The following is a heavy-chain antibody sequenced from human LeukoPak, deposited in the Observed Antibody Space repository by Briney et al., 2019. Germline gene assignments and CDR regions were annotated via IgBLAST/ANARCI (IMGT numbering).Heavy chain of an antibody. Sequence: PGRSLRLSCLGSGFIFGEHAISWVRQAPGKALEWVGFIRSEAYGETTEYAASVSGRFIISRDNTRGIAYLQMNNLKIEDTAVYNCARGPILLWIHNGMDVWGPGTTVTVSS. J-gene: IGHJ6*02. D-gene: IGHD3-10*01. CDR3: ARGPILLWIHNGMDV. CDR1: GFIFGEHA. CDR2: IRSEAYGETT. V-gene: IGHV3-49*04.